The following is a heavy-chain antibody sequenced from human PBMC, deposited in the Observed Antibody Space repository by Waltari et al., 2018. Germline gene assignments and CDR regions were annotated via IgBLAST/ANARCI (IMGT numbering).Heavy chain of an antibody. V-gene: IGHV4-39*01. D-gene: IGHD1-26*01. CDR2: IYYSGRT. Sequence: QLQLQESGPGLVKPSETLSLTCTVSGGSISSSSYYWGWIRQPPGQGLEWIGSIYYSGRTYTNPFLKIRVTIPVDTSKNQFSLKLSSVTAADTAVDYCAAGAFSGSYDYVRDYWGQGTLVTVSS. CDR3: AAGAFSGSYDYVRDY. CDR1: GGSISSSSYY. J-gene: IGHJ4*02.